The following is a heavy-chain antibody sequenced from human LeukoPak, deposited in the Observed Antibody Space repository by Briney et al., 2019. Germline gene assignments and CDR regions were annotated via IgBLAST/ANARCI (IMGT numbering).Heavy chain of an antibody. CDR1: GGSFSGFY. D-gene: IGHD4-17*01. J-gene: IGHJ4*02. V-gene: IGHV4-34*01. CDR2: INHSGST. Sequence: SETLSLTCAVYGGSFSGFYWSWLRQPPGQGLEWIGEINHSGSTYYNPSLKSRVTISLDTSKNQFSLKLSSVTAADTAVYYCARGQGTVTTHWGQGTLVTVSS. CDR3: ARGQGTVTTH.